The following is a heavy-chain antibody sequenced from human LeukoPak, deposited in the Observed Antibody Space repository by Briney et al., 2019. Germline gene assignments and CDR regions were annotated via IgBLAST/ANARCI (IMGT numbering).Heavy chain of an antibody. CDR1: GYTFTSYG. D-gene: IGHD1-26*01. J-gene: IGHJ4*02. CDR2: ISAYNGNT. Sequence: ASVKVSCKASGYTFTSYGISWVRQAPGQGLEWMGWISAYNGNTNYAQKLQGRVTITTDTSTSTAYMELRSLSSDDTAVYYCGREPSESFIDYWGQGTLVTVSS. CDR3: GREPSESFIDY. V-gene: IGHV1-18*01.